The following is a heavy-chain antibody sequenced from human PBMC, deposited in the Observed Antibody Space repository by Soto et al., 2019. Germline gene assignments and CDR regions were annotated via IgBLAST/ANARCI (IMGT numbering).Heavy chain of an antibody. V-gene: IGHV3-23*01. CDR1: GFTFSRYA. D-gene: IGHD6-6*01. CDR3: TKRVEYSSSTHYFDY. CDR2: ISDSGGST. J-gene: IGHJ4*02. Sequence: EVQLLESGGGLVQPGGSLRLACAASGFTFSRYAMSWVRQAPGKGLEWVSAISDSGGSTYYADSVKGRFTISRENSKNTLSLQMNSLRAEDTAVYYCTKRVEYSSSTHYFDYWGQGTLVTVSS.